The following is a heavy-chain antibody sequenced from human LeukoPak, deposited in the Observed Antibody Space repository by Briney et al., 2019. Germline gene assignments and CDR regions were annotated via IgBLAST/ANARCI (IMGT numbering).Heavy chain of an antibody. CDR3: SRLSWTEVAY. CDR1: GFLFRRYW. D-gene: IGHD3/OR15-3a*01. J-gene: IGHJ4*02. CDR2: LTEEGSEG. V-gene: IGHV3-7*01. Sequence: GGSLRLSYVSSGFLFRRYWMNWVRQARGKGLEGVTSLTEEGSEGLYADSVKDRHTIPRDDDQHSRYLQMNSLRAEDTAIYYCSRLSWTEVAYWGQGTLGAGS.